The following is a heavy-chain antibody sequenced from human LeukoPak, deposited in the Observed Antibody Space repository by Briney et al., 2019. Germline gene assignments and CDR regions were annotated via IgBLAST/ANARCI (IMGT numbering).Heavy chain of an antibody. D-gene: IGHD3-22*01. CDR1: GFTVSSKS. V-gene: IGHV3-23*01. Sequence: GGSLRLSCTVSGFTVSSKSMSWVRQAPGKGLEWVSAIGGSGGSTYYADSVKGRFTISRDNSKNTLYLQMNSLRAEDTAVYYCAKDRLDYYDSSGYRAAYAAFDIWGQGTMVTVSS. CDR2: IGGSGGST. CDR3: AKDRLDYYDSSGYRAAYAAFDI. J-gene: IGHJ3*02.